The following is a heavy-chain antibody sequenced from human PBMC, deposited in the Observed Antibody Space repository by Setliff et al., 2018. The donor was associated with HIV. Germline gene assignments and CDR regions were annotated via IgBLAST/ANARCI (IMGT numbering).Heavy chain of an antibody. CDR1: SSSIRGGGYY. D-gene: IGHD3-22*01. Sequence: TLSLTCTVSSSSIRGGGYYWNWIRQHPGKGLEWIGYIYHSGSTYYNPSLKSRVTISADTSMNQVSLKVSSVTAADTAIYYCARGNYDTSDYYTNFYYYYMDVWGKGTAVTVSS. J-gene: IGHJ6*03. CDR3: ARGNYDTSDYYTNFYYYYMDV. V-gene: IGHV4-31*03. CDR2: IYHSGST.